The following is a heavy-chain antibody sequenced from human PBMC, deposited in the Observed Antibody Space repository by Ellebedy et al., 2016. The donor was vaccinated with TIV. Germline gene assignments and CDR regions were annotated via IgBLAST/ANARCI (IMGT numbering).Heavy chain of an antibody. CDR3: ARDRIAVAAHYYYYGVDV. Sequence: GESLKISCAASGFTFSRYWMTWVRQAPGKGLEWVANIKQDGSEKYYVDSVKGRFTISRDNAKNSLYLQMNSLRAEDTAVYYCARDRIAVAAHYYYYGVDVWGQGTTVTVFS. D-gene: IGHD6-19*01. V-gene: IGHV3-7*03. CDR2: IKQDGSEK. J-gene: IGHJ6*02. CDR1: GFTFSRYW.